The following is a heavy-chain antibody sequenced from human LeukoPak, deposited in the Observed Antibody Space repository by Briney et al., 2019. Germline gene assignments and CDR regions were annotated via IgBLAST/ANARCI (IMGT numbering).Heavy chain of an antibody. CDR2: ISSSNIYI. Sequence: GGSLRLSCAASGFTFSTYSMNWVRQAPGKGLEWVSSISSSNIYIYYADSVKGRFTISRDDAKNSLFLQMNSLRAEDTALYYCARGYCSGGSCYLFDYWGQGTLVTVSS. CDR1: GFTFSTYS. CDR3: ARGYCSGGSCYLFDY. V-gene: IGHV3-21*04. D-gene: IGHD2-15*01. J-gene: IGHJ4*02.